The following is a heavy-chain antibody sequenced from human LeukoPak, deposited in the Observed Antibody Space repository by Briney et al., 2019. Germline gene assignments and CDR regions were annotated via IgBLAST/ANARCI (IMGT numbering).Heavy chain of an antibody. J-gene: IGHJ4*02. CDR1: GFTFSGSA. Sequence: GGSLRLSCAASGFTFSGSAMHWVRQASGKGLEWVGRIRSKANSYATAYAASVKGRFTISRDDSKNTAYLQMNSLKTEDTAVYYCTRQVRGVNHFDYWGQGTLVTVSS. CDR3: TRQVRGVNHFDY. V-gene: IGHV3-73*01. D-gene: IGHD3-10*01. CDR2: IRSKANSYAT.